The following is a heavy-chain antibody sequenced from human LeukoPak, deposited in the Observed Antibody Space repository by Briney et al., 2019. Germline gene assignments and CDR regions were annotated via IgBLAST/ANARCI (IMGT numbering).Heavy chain of an antibody. CDR2: ISSSGDNT. CDR3: AKRSGHTTGWFFDF. V-gene: IGHV3-23*01. Sequence: PGGSLRLSCAASGFSFSSYAMSWVRQAPGKGLEWVSSISSSGDNTYYAESVKGRFTISRDNSKNTLFLQMNSLRAEDTAVFYCAKRSGHTTGWFFDFWGQGTLVTVSS. J-gene: IGHJ4*02. CDR1: GFSFSSYA. D-gene: IGHD6-19*01.